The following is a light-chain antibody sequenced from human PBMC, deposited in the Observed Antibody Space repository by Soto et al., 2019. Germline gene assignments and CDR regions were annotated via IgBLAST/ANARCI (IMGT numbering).Light chain of an antibody. J-gene: IGKJ5*01. CDR3: QQYNNWPREI. V-gene: IGKV3-15*01. Sequence: ELVLKQTSKTRKVAAEGKSIVFCSPSQSVSSNLAWYQQKPGQAPRLLIYGASTRATGIPARFSGSGSGTEFPLTTSGLQSEDFAVYYCQQYNNWPREIFGQGTRLEIK. CDR1: QSVSSN. CDR2: GAS.